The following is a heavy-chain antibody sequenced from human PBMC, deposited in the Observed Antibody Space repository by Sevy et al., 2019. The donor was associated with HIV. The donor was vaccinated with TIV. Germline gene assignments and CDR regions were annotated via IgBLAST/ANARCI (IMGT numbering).Heavy chain of an antibody. CDR2: IHYTGGT. D-gene: IGHD5-12*01. J-gene: IGHJ4*02. CDR1: GGSISSSDSY. V-gene: IGHV4-30-4*01. CDR3: ASKRGYNHGPFDY. Sequence: SETLSLTCTVSGGSISSSDSYWSWIRQPPGKGLEWIGYIHYTGGTYYNPFLKSRDAMSLDTSEKQFSLKLNFLTAADTAVYYCASKRGYNHGPFDYWGQGTLVTVSS.